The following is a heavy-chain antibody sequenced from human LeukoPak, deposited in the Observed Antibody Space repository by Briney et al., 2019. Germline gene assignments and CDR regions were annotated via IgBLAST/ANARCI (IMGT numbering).Heavy chain of an antibody. D-gene: IGHD5-24*01. V-gene: IGHV1-69*05. Sequence: SVKVSCKASGGTLSGYAISWVRQAPGQGLEWMGGIIPIYGTPHSAQKFQGRVTITTDESTSTAFMDLSSLRSEDTAVYYCVRRKGDGYNRDYFDYWGQGTLVTVSS. J-gene: IGHJ4*02. CDR2: IIPIYGTP. CDR3: VRRKGDGYNRDYFDY. CDR1: GGTLSGYA.